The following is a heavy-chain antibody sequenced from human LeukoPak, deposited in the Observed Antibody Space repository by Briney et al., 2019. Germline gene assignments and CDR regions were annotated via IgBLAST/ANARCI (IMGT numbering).Heavy chain of an antibody. J-gene: IGHJ6*02. CDR2: IIPIFGTA. CDR1: GGTFSSYA. Sequence: SVKVSCKASGGTFSSYAISWVRRAPGQGLEWMGGIIPIFGTANYAQKFQGRVTITADESTSTAYMELRSLRSDDTAVYYCAREGNVLDDFWSGYSASYGMDVWGQGTTVTVSS. V-gene: IGHV1-69*13. D-gene: IGHD3-3*01. CDR3: AREGNVLDDFWSGYSASYGMDV.